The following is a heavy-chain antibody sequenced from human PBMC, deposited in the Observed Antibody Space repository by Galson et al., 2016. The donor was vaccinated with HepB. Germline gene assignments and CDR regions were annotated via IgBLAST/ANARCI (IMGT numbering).Heavy chain of an antibody. V-gene: IGHV1-18*01. CDR1: GYTFTNYG. D-gene: IGHD3-16*01. CDR3: ERGRTGFDYVWGRPPPTFYY. Sequence: SVKVSCKAFGYTFTNYGISWVRQAPGQGLEWMGWISAYNGNTNYAQKLQDRVTMTKDTSTSTGYMELRSLRSDDTAVYYCERGRTGFDYVWGRPPPTFYYWGQGTLVTVSS. CDR2: ISAYNGNT. J-gene: IGHJ4*02.